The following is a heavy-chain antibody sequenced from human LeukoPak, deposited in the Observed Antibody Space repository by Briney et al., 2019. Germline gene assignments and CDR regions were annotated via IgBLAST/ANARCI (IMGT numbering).Heavy chain of an antibody. D-gene: IGHD5-18*01. CDR2: ISSTLSYI. Sequence: GGSLRLSCAASGFTFSSYSMNWVRRAPGKGLEWISSISSTLSYIYYADSLKGRFTISRDNAKNSLYLQMNSLRAEDTAVYYCARVSDTSGYSYGSIDYWGPGTLVTVSS. V-gene: IGHV3-21*01. CDR1: GFTFSSYS. CDR3: ARVSDTSGYSYGSIDY. J-gene: IGHJ4*02.